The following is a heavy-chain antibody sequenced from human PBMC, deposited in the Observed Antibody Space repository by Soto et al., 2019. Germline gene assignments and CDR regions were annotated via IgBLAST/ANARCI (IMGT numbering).Heavy chain of an antibody. CDR3: ARLEGLATISYYFDF. CDR2: IYYRGNA. V-gene: IGHV4-39*01. D-gene: IGHD3-9*01. J-gene: IGHJ4*02. Sequence: QLQLQESGPGLVKPSETLSLTCSVSDDSINSDKYYWGWIRQPPGKGLEWIGSIYYRGNAYYNPSLQTRVTISLDKSRSQFSLKLNSVPAADSAVYFCARLEGLATISYYFDFWCPGALVTVSS. CDR1: DDSINSDKYY.